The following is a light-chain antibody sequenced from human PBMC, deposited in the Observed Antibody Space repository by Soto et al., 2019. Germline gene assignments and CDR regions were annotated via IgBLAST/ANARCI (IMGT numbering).Light chain of an antibody. CDR1: QSISSW. CDR3: QQYHSYSYT. V-gene: IGKV1-5*03. CDR2: KAS. J-gene: IGKJ2*01. Sequence: DIQMTQSPSTLSASVGDRVTITCRASQSISSWLARYQQKPGKAPNLLIYKASRLESGVPSRFSGSGSGTEFTLTISSLQPDDFATYYCQQYHSYSYTFGQGTKVDIK.